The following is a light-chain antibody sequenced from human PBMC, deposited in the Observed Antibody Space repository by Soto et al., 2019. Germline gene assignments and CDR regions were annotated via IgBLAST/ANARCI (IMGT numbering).Light chain of an antibody. V-gene: IGKV1-6*01. CDR2: AAS. CDR1: QGIGND. Sequence: AIQMTQSPSSLSASVGDRVTITCRASQGIGNDLSWYQQKPGKAPNLLIFAASSLQSGVPSRFSGSGSGTNLTLTISSLQPEDFATYYCLQDYNYPLTFGQGTKVEIK. J-gene: IGKJ1*01. CDR3: LQDYNYPLT.